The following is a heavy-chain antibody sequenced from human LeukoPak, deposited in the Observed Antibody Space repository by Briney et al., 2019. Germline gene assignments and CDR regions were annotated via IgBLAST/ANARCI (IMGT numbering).Heavy chain of an antibody. V-gene: IGHV3-30-3*01. CDR1: GFTFSSYA. D-gene: IGHD3-16*01. CDR2: ISYDGSNK. J-gene: IGHJ4*02. CDR3: ASGTWGAVSHPADY. Sequence: QAGGSLRLSCAASGFTFSSYAMHWVRQAPGKGLEWVAVISYDGSNKYYADSVKGRFTVSRDNSKNTLYLKMNSLRAEDTAVYYCASGTWGAVSHPADYWGQGTLVTVSS.